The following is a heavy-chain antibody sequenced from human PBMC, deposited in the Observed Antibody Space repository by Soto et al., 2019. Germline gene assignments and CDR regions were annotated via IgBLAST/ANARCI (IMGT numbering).Heavy chain of an antibody. CDR2: IYYSGST. CDR3: ARRMTTVTSDYFDY. J-gene: IGHJ4*02. V-gene: IGHV4-59*08. D-gene: IGHD4-17*01. Sequence: SSETLSLTCTVSGGSSSSYYWSWIRQPPGKGLEWIGYIYYSGSTNYNPSLKSRVTISVDTSKNQFSLKLSSVTAADTAVYYCARRMTTVTSDYFDYWGQGTLVTVSS. CDR1: GGSSSSYY.